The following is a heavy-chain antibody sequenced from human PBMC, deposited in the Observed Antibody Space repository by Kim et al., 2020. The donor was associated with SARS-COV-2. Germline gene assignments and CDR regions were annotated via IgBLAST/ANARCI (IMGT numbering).Heavy chain of an antibody. CDR2: IGTAGDT. CDR3: ARAPAGRLLGDYFDY. Sequence: GGSLRLSCAASGFTFSSYDMHWVRQATGKGLEWVSAIGTAGDTYYPGSVKGRFTISRENAKNSLYLQMNSLRAGDTAVYYCARAPAGRLLGDYFDYWGQGTLVTVSS. V-gene: IGHV3-13*04. CDR1: GFTFSSYD. D-gene: IGHD3-16*01. J-gene: IGHJ4*02.